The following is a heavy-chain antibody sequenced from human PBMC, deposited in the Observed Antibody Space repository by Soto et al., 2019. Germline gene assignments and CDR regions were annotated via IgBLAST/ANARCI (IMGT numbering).Heavy chain of an antibody. CDR1: GFIFSSYG. Sequence: QVQLVESGGGVVQPGRSLRLSCAASGFIFSSYGMHWVRQAPGKGLEWVAIIWYDGSNKYYADSVKGRFTISRDDSKNTLYLEMSSLRVDDTAVYYCVRPRGGEGSAVGYWGQGTLVTVSS. J-gene: IGHJ4*02. D-gene: IGHD3-16*01. CDR3: VRPRGGEGSAVGY. V-gene: IGHV3-33*01. CDR2: IWYDGSNK.